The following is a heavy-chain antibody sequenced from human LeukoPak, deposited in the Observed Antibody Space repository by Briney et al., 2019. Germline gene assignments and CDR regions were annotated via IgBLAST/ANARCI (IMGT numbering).Heavy chain of an antibody. CDR1: GFTFSSYS. CDR2: IDIHSRST. J-gene: IGHJ4*02. Sequence: GGSPRLSCAASGFTFSSYSMNWVRQAPGRGLEYISAIDIHSRSTHYADSVKGRFTISRDNSKNTLYLQVNSLRAEDTAVYYCVTSLPGQWPFDKWGQGTLVTVSS. CDR3: VTSLPGQWPFDK. D-gene: IGHD6-19*01. V-gene: IGHV3-23*05.